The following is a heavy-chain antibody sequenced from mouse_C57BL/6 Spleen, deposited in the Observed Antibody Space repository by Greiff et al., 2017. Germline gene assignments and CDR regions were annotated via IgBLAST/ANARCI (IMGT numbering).Heavy chain of an antibody. CDR3: TTLVDYSGSSPFAY. CDR2: IDPENGDT. J-gene: IGHJ3*01. CDR1: GFNIKDDY. Sequence: EVQLQQSGAELVRPGASVKLSCTASGFNIKDDYMHWVKQRPEQGLEWIGWIDPENGDTEYASQFQGKATITADTSSNKSYLQLSSLPSEDTAVYYCTTLVDYSGSSPFAYWGQGTLVTVSA. V-gene: IGHV14-4*01. D-gene: IGHD1-1*01.